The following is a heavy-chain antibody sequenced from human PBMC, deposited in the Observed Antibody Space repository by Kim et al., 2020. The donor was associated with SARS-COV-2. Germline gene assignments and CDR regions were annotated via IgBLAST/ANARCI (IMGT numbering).Heavy chain of an antibody. D-gene: IGHD6-6*01. J-gene: IGHJ4*02. CDR1: GFTFSSYG. CDR2: ISYDGSNK. V-gene: IGHV3-30*18. Sequence: GGSLRLSCAASGFTFSSYGMHWVRQAPGKGLEWVAVISYDGSNKYYADSVKGRFTISRDNSKNTLYLQMNSLRAEDTAVYYCAKAARQQIGPFDYWGQGTLVTVSS. CDR3: AKAARQQIGPFDY.